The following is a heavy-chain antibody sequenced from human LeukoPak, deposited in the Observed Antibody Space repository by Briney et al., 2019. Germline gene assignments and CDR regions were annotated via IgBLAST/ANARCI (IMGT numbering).Heavy chain of an antibody. V-gene: IGHV4-59*12. Sequence: SETLSLTCTVSGGSISSYYWSWIRQPPGKGLEWIGYIYYSGSTNYNPSLKSRVTISVDTSKNQFSLKLSSVTAADTAVYYCARDVWFGDKSEYYFDYWGQGTLVTVSS. J-gene: IGHJ4*02. D-gene: IGHD3-10*01. CDR1: GGSISSYY. CDR3: ARDVWFGDKSEYYFDY. CDR2: IYYSGST.